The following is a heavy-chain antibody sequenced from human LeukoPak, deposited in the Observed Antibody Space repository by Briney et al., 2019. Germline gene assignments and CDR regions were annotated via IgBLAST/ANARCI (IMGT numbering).Heavy chain of an antibody. CDR1: GGSFSGYY. D-gene: IGHD6-19*01. J-gene: IGHJ3*02. CDR2: INHSGST. CDR3: ASPYSSGFGAFDI. Sequence: SETLSLTCAVYGGSFSGYYWIWIRQPPGKGLEWTGEINHSGSTNYNPSLKSRVTISVDTSKNQFSLKLSSVTAADTAVYYCASPYSSGFGAFDIWGQGTMVTVSS. V-gene: IGHV4-34*01.